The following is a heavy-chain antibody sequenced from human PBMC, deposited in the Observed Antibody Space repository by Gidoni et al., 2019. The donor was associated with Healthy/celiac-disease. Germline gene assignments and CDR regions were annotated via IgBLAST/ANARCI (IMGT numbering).Heavy chain of an antibody. CDR1: GGSFSGYS. V-gene: IGHV4-34*01. J-gene: IGHJ3*02. CDR2: INHSGST. Sequence: QVQLQQWGAGLLKPSETLSLTCAVYGGSFSGYSWSWIRQPPGKGLEWIGEINHSGSTNYNPSLKSRVTISVDTSKNQFSLKLSSVTAADTAVYYCARGPTRYDFWSGSRTDAFDIWGQGTMVTVSS. CDR3: ARGPTRYDFWSGSRTDAFDI. D-gene: IGHD3-3*01.